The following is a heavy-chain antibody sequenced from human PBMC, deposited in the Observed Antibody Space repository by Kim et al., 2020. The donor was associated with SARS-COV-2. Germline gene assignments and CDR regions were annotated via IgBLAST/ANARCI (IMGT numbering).Heavy chain of an antibody. CDR3: TTGLPGSLLLWFGDPEDAFDI. J-gene: IGHJ3*02. CDR2: IKSKTDGGTT. D-gene: IGHD3-10*01. CDR1: GFTFSNAW. V-gene: IGHV3-15*01. Sequence: GGSLRLSCAASGFTFSNAWMSWVRQAPGKGLEWVVRIKSKTDGGTTDYAAPVKGRFTISRDDSKNTLYLQMNSLKTEDTAVYYCTTGLPGSLLLWFGDPEDAFDIWGQGTMVTVSS.